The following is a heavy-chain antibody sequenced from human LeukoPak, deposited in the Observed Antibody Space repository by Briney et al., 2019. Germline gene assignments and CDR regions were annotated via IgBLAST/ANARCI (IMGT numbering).Heavy chain of an antibody. V-gene: IGHV3-48*03. CDR1: GFTFSSYE. Sequence: GGSLRLSCAASGFTFSSYEMNWVRQAPGKGLEWVSYISTTGSSIYYADSVKGRFTISRDNVKNLLYLQMNSLRAEDTAVYYCARDKAVGPTLLDYWGQGTLVTVSS. D-gene: IGHD1-26*01. CDR3: ARDKAVGPTLLDY. J-gene: IGHJ4*02. CDR2: ISTTGSSI.